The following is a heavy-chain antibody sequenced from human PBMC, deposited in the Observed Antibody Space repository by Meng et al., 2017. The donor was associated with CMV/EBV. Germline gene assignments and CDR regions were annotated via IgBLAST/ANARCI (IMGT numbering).Heavy chain of an antibody. D-gene: IGHD2/OR15-2a*01. Sequence: GESLKISCAVSGFTFSHYEMTWVRQAPGKGLEWICFISSNGRTMYYADSVRGRFATSRDNAKNSLFLQMNDLTAEDTAVYYCARLAGCSSTTCQERDAFDIWGQGTMVTVSS. CDR3: ARLAGCSSTTCQERDAFDI. J-gene: IGHJ3*02. CDR1: GFTFSHYE. V-gene: IGHV3-48*03. CDR2: ISSNGRTM.